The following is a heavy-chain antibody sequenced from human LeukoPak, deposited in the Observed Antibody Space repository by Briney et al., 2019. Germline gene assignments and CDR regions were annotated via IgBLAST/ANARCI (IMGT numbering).Heavy chain of an antibody. V-gene: IGHV5-51*01. J-gene: IGHJ4*02. Sequence: GESLKISCKGSGYSFTNYWIGWVRQMPGKGLEWMGIIYPSDSDTRYSPSFQGQVTISADKSVTTAYLQWTSLRASDTAMYYCGGLYCSSTSCYHIDYWGQGTLVTVSS. D-gene: IGHD2-2*01. CDR3: GGLYCSSTSCYHIDY. CDR1: GYSFTNYW. CDR2: IYPSDSDT.